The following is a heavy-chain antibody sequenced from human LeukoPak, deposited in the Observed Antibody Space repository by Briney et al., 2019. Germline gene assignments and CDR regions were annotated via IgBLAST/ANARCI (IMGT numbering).Heavy chain of an antibody. Sequence: SEKVSCKASGGTFSSYAISWVRQAPGQGLEWMGGIIPIFGTANYAQKFQGRVTITADESTSTAYMELSSLRSEDTAVYYCASSLVGHTHSSPGYWGQGTLVTVSS. CDR3: ASSLVGHTHSSPGY. J-gene: IGHJ4*02. V-gene: IGHV1-69*13. CDR1: GGTFSSYA. CDR2: IIPIFGTA. D-gene: IGHD2-15*01.